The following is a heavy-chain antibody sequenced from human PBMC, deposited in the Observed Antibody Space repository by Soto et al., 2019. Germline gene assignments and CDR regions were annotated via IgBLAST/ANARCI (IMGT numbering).Heavy chain of an antibody. CDR2: IYYSGST. CDR1: GGSISSGGYY. D-gene: IGHD3-22*01. CDR3: ASSRGDLYYDSSGYYPY. J-gene: IGHJ4*02. Sequence: SETLYLTCTVSGGSISSGGYYWSWIRQHPGKGLEWIGYIYYSGSTYYNPSLKSRVTVSVDTSKNQFSLKLSSVTAADTAVYYCASSRGDLYYDSSGYYPYWGQGTLVTVYS. V-gene: IGHV4-31*03.